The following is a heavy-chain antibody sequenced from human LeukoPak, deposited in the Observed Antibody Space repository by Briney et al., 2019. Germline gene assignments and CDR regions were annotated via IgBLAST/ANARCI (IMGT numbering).Heavy chain of an antibody. CDR2: VSGSGDNT. Sequence: GGSLRLSCAASGFTFNNYAMTWVRQAPGKGLEWVSVVSGSGDNTNYANSVKGRFTISRDNSKNTLFLQMNSLRTEDTAVYFCARWGNDYSQFDSWGQGTLVTVS. CDR1: GFTFNNYA. V-gene: IGHV3-23*01. J-gene: IGHJ4*02. D-gene: IGHD4-11*01. CDR3: ARWGNDYSQFDS.